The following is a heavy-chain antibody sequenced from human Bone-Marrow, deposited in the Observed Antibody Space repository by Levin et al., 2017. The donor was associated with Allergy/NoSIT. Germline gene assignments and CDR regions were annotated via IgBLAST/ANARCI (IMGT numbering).Heavy chain of an antibody. CDR2: INRGGTST. CDR3: ARDPFAGNCGSGSYVDY. CDR1: GFAFSNYW. V-gene: IGHV3-74*01. J-gene: IGHJ4*02. D-gene: IGHD3-10*01. Sequence: GESLKISCAASGFAFSNYWMHWVRQAPGKGLVWVSRINRGGTSTTYADSVKGRFTISRDNAKNTLYLQMNSLRAEDTAVYYCARDPFAGNCGSGSYVDYWGQGALVGVSS.